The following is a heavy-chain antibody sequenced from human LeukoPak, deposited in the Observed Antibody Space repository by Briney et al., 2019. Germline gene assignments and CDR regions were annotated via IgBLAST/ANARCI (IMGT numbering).Heavy chain of an antibody. Sequence: GASVKVSCKASGGTFSSYAISWVRQAPGQGLEWMGGIIPMFATPNYAQKFQGRVTITADASTSTAYIELRSLKSEDTAVYYCAGGVYYSSGESYYYYYMDVWGKGTTVTISS. CDR2: IIPMFATP. V-gene: IGHV1-69*13. J-gene: IGHJ6*03. D-gene: IGHD3-10*01. CDR1: GGTFSSYA. CDR3: AGGVYYSSGESYYYYYMDV.